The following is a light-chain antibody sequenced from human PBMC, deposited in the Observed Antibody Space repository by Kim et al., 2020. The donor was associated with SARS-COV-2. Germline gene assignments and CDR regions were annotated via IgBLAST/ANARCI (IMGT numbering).Light chain of an antibody. J-gene: IGKJ4*01. Sequence: VSPGEGAPLFCKASQSVKSHLAWYRQRPGQAPSLLIHEISTRATGVPVRFSGSGSGTEFTLTISSLESEDSGLYFCYQHSEWPLTFGGGTKVDIK. V-gene: IGKV3-15*01. CDR1: QSVKSH. CDR3: YQHSEWPLT. CDR2: EIS.